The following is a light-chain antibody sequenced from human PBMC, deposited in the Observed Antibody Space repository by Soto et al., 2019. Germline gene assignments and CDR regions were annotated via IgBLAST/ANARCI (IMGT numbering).Light chain of an antibody. Sequence: QSVLTQPASVSGSPGQSITIPCTGTSSDIGGHNYVSWYQQHPGKAPKLMIYDVSNRPSGVSNRFSGSKSGNTASLTISGLHAEDEADYYCSSYTSSSTLEVFGTGTKLTVL. CDR1: SSDIGGHNY. CDR2: DVS. J-gene: IGLJ1*01. CDR3: SSYTSSSTLEV. V-gene: IGLV2-14*03.